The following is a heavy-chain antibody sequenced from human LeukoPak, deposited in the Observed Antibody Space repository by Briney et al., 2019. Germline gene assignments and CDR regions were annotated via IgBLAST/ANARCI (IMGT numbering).Heavy chain of an antibody. CDR2: ISGSGGST. V-gene: IGHV3-23*01. Sequence: GGSLRLSCAASGFTFSSYAMSWVRQAPGKGLEWVPAISGSGGSTYYADSVKGRFTISRDNSKNTLYLQMISLRAEDTAVYYCAKGLAQLWFYWGQGTLVTVSS. J-gene: IGHJ4*02. D-gene: IGHD5-18*01. CDR1: GFTFSSYA. CDR3: AKGLAQLWFY.